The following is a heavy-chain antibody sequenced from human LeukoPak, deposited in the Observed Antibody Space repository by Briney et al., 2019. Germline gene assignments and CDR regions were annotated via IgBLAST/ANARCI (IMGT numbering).Heavy chain of an antibody. J-gene: IGHJ3*02. CDR3: ARNILFAFDI. V-gene: IGHV3-53*01. CDR1: GLTVSSSY. CDR2: IYNDGST. Sequence: GGSLRLSCAASGLTVSSSYMSWVRQAPGKGLEWVSIIYNDGSTYYADSMKGRFTISRDNSKNTLYLQVNSLRAEDRAMYYCARNILFAFDIWGQGTMVTVSS.